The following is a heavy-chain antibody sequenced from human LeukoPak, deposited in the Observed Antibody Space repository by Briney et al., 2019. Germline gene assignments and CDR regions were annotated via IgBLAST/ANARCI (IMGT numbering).Heavy chain of an antibody. CDR3: ARVTSGWYSIDY. V-gene: IGHV4-59*01. Sequence: SETLSLTCTVSGGSISNYYWSWIRQPPGNGLEWIGYIYYTGRTTYNPSLNSRVTISLDTSMHQFSLKLDSVTAADTAVYYCARVTSGWYSIDYWGQGTLVTVSS. CDR2: IYYTGRT. D-gene: IGHD6-19*01. J-gene: IGHJ4*02. CDR1: GGSISNYY.